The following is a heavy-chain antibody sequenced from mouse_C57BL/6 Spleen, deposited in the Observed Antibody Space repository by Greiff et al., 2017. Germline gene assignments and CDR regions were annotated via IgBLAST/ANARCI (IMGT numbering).Heavy chain of an antibody. V-gene: IGHV1-82*01. CDR1: GYAFSSSW. Sequence: VQLQQSGPELVKPGASVKISCKASGYAFSSSWMNWVKQRPGKGLEWIGRIYPGDGDTNYNGKFKGKATLTADKSSSTAYMQLSSLTSEDSAVYFCARDYYGSSYVDHWGEGTTLTVSS. CDR3: ARDYYGSSYVDH. CDR2: IYPGDGDT. D-gene: IGHD1-1*01. J-gene: IGHJ2*01.